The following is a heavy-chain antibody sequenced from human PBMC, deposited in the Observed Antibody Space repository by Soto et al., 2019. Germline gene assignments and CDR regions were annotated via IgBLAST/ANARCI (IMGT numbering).Heavy chain of an antibody. CDR3: ARVNSGSYVGLDY. CDR2: IYSGGST. J-gene: IGHJ4*02. D-gene: IGHD1-26*01. CDR1: GFTVSSHY. Sequence: EVQLVESGGGLIQPGGSLRLSCAASGFTVSSHYMSWVRQAPGKGLEWVSVIYSGGSTYYADSVKGRFTISRDNSKNTLYLQMNSLRAEDTAVYYCARVNSGSYVGLDYWGQGTLVTVSS. V-gene: IGHV3-53*01.